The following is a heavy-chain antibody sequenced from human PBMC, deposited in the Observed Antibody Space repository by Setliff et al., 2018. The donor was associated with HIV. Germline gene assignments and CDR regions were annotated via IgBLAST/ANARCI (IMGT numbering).Heavy chain of an antibody. CDR1: GFIFTDYA. V-gene: IGHV3-23*01. J-gene: IGHJ4*02. D-gene: IGHD3-22*01. Sequence: GGSLRLSCAASGFIFTDYAMSWVRQAPGKGLEWVSVISGSADGAYYADSVKGRFTISRDNSRNTLYLHMNSLRAEDTAVYYCVSSGQSGYWGQGALVTVSS. CDR2: ISGSADGA. CDR3: VSSGQSGY.